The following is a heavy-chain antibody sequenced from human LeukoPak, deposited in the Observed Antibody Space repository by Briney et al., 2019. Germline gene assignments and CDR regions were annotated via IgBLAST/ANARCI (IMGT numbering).Heavy chain of an antibody. J-gene: IGHJ4*02. D-gene: IGHD3-22*01. Sequence: SETLSLTCAVYGGSFSGYYWSWIRQPPGKGLEWIGEINHSGSTNYNPSLKSRVTISVDTSKNQFPLKLSSVTAADTAVYYCARVPRPYYYDSSGYGRFDYWGQGTLVTVSS. CDR2: INHSGST. CDR3: ARVPRPYYYDSSGYGRFDY. CDR1: GGSFSGYY. V-gene: IGHV4-34*01.